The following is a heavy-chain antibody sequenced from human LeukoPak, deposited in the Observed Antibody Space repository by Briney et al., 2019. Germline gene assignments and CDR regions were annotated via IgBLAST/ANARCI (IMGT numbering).Heavy chain of an antibody. CDR2: ISGSGGST. CDR1: GFTFSRYW. D-gene: IGHD3-22*01. J-gene: IGHJ4*02. V-gene: IGHV3-23*01. CDR3: AKVGGYYYDSSGYYKAIDY. Sequence: PGGSLRLSCAASGFTFSRYWMHWVRQTPGKGLEWVSAISGSGGSTYYADSVKGRFTISRDNSKNTLYLQMNSLRAEDTAVYYCAKVGGYYYDSSGYYKAIDYWGQGTLVTVSS.